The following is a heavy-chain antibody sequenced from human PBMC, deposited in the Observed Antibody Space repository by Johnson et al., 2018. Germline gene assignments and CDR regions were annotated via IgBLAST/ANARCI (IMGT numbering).Heavy chain of an antibody. J-gene: IGHJ3*02. CDR3: TGGALYHFDSGAFLAASDI. D-gene: IGHD3-22*01. Sequence: EVQLVQSGGGLVQPGGSLRLSCAASGFSFNNFAMAWVRQAPGKGLEWVGFIKSKAYGGTTDYATSVKGRFTISRVDSNSIAYCQMNSLKTEDTAVNCLTGGALYHFDSGAFLAASDIWGQGTRVTGSS. CDR2: IKSKAYGGTT. CDR1: GFSFNNFA. V-gene: IGHV3-49*04.